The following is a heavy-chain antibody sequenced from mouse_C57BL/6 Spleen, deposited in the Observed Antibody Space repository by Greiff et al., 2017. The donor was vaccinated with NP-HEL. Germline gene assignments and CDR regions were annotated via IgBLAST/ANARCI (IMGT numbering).Heavy chain of an antibody. CDR1: GYAFRSSW. CDR3: ARSTTRVFD. Sequence: VQLQQSGPELVKPGASVKISCKASGYAFRSSWMNWVKQRPGKGLEWIGRIYPGDGDTNYNGKFKGQATLTADKSSSTAYMQLSSLTSEDSAVYFWARSTTRVFDWGQGTLVTVSA. CDR2: IYPGDGDT. D-gene: IGHD1-1*01. J-gene: IGHJ3*01. V-gene: IGHV1-82*01.